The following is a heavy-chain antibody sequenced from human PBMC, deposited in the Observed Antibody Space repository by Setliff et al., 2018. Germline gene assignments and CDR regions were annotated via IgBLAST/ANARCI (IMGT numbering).Heavy chain of an antibody. Sequence: SETLSLTCTVSGYSISSGYYWGWIRQPPGKGLEWIGSIYHSGSTYYNPSLKSRVTISVDTSKNQFSLKLSSVTAADTAVYYCARGGGYGSGGSFHNAPFDYWGQGMLVTVSS. D-gene: IGHD3-10*01. CDR1: GYSISSGYY. CDR2: IYHSGST. J-gene: IGHJ4*02. V-gene: IGHV4-38-2*02. CDR3: ARGGGYGSGGSFHNAPFDY.